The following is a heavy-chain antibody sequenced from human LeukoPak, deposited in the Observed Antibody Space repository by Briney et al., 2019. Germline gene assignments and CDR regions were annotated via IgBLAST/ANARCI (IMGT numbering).Heavy chain of an antibody. J-gene: IGHJ4*02. D-gene: IGHD2-2*01. CDR1: GGSISSYY. CDR2: IYYSGST. Sequence: SETLSLTCSVSGGSISSYYWSWIRQPPGKGLEWIGYIYYSGSTNYNPSLKSRVTISVDTSKNQFSLKLSTVTAADTAVYYCARDGQSSTSFFDYWGQGTLVTVSS. CDR3: ARDGQSSTSFFDY. V-gene: IGHV4-59*01.